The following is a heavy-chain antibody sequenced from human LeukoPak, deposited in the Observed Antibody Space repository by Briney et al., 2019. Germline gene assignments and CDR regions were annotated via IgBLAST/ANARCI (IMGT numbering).Heavy chain of an antibody. CDR1: GYTFTSYG. Sequence: GASVKVSCKASGYTFTSYGISWVRQATGQGLEWMGWMNPNSGNTGYAQKFQGRVTMTRNTSISTAYMELSSLRSEDTAVYYCASEVAARPGYYYMDVWGKGTTVTVSS. V-gene: IGHV1-8*02. J-gene: IGHJ6*03. D-gene: IGHD6-6*01. CDR3: ASEVAARPGYYYMDV. CDR2: MNPNSGNT.